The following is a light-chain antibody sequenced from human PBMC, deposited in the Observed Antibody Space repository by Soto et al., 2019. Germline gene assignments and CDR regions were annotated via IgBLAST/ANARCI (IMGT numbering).Light chain of an antibody. J-gene: IGKJ5*01. CDR1: QSLVHSDGIAY. V-gene: IGKV2-30*02. CDR2: KSS. Sequence: DVVMTQSPLSLPVTLGQPASISCRSNQSLVHSDGIAYFSWFQQRPGQSPRRLIYKSSNRDSGVPDRFSGSGSGTDFTLKISRVEAEDVGVYYCMQGTHWPLTFGQGTRLEI. CDR3: MQGTHWPLT.